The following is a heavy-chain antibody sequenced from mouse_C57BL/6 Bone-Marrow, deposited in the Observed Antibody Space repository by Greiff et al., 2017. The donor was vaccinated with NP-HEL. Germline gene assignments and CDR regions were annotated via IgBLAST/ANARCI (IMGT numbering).Heavy chain of an antibody. Sequence: VQLQQSGAELARPGASVKLSCKASGYTFTSYGISWVKQRTGQGLEWIGVIYPRSGNTYYNEKFKGKATLTEDKSSSTAYMELRSLTSEDSAVYFCARHDYYGSNAMGYWGQGTSVTVSS. D-gene: IGHD1-1*01. CDR3: ARHDYYGSNAMGY. CDR1: GYTFTSYG. V-gene: IGHV1-81*01. J-gene: IGHJ4*01. CDR2: IYPRSGNT.